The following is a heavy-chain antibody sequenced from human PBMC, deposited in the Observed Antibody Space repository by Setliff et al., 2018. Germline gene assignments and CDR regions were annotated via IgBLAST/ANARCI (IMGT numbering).Heavy chain of an antibody. Sequence: ASVKVSCKASGYTLTNYYMHWVRQAPGQELEWMGIINPSGGLTRYAQKFQGRVTMTRDTSTSTVYMEVISLRSEDTAVYYCARCLPFLSGYDRGAFDSWGQGTLVTVSS. CDR3: ARCLPFLSGYDRGAFDS. V-gene: IGHV1-46*01. D-gene: IGHD5-12*01. CDR2: INPSGGLT. CDR1: GYTLTNYY. J-gene: IGHJ4*02.